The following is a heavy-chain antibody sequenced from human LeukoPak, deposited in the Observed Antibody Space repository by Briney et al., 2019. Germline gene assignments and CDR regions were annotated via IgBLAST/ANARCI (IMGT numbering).Heavy chain of an antibody. CDR2: ISGSGGST. CDR3: AKVPYEDFWSGYYPDY. J-gene: IGHJ4*02. CDR1: GFTFSSYA. Sequence: GGSLRLSCAASGFTFSSYAMSWVRQAPGKGLEWVSAISGSGGSTYYADSVKGRFTISRDNSKNTLYLQMNSLRAEDTAVYSCAKVPYEDFWSGYYPDYWGQGTLVTVSS. D-gene: IGHD3-3*01. V-gene: IGHV3-23*01.